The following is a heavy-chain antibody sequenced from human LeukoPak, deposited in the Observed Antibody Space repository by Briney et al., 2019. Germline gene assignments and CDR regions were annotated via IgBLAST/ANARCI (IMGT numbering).Heavy chain of an antibody. D-gene: IGHD2-2*03. CDR2: IYYSGST. CDR1: GGSISSYY. CDR3: ASGYCSSTSCPDY. V-gene: IGHV4-59*01. J-gene: IGHJ4*02. Sequence: SETLSLTCTVSGGSISSYYWSWIRPPPGKGLEWIGYIYYSGSTNYNPSLKSRVTISVDTSKNQSSLKLSSVTAADTAVYYCASGYCSSTSCPDYWGQGTLVTVSS.